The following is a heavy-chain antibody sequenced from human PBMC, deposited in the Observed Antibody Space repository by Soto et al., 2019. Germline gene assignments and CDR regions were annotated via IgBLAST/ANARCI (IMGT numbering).Heavy chain of an antibody. Sequence: SVKVSCKASGGTFSSYAISWVRQAPGQGLERMGGIIPIFGTANYAQKFQGRVTITADESTSTAYMELSSLRSEDTAVYYCARDRVVGAFFDYWGQGTLVTVSS. D-gene: IGHD1-26*01. CDR2: IIPIFGTA. CDR3: ARDRVVGAFFDY. CDR1: GGTFSSYA. J-gene: IGHJ4*02. V-gene: IGHV1-69*13.